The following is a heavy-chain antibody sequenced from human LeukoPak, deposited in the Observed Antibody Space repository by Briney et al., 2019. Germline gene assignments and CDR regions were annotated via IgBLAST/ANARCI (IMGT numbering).Heavy chain of an antibody. CDR3: ARGLLVVVVPAAIRYWYFDL. D-gene: IGHD2-2*01. V-gene: IGHV4-34*01. J-gene: IGHJ2*01. Sequence: SETLSLTCAVYGGSFSGYYWSWIRQPPGKGLEWIGEINHSGSTNYNPSLKSRVTMSVDTSKNQFSLKLSSVTAADTAVYYCARGLLVVVVPAAIRYWYFDLWGRGTLVTVSS. CDR1: GGSFSGYY. CDR2: INHSGST.